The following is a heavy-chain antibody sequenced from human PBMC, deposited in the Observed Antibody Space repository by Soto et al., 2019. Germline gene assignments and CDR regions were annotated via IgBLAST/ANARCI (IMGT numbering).Heavy chain of an antibody. CDR2: IDESGKT. CDR1: GGSFSGYF. V-gene: IGHV4-34*01. Sequence: QLHLQQWGPGSLKPSETLSLTCAVSGGSFSGYFWSWFRHSPGKGLEWIGEIDESGKTYYNPTFKRRLTISVDPSKHQFSRRLTSVTAADTAVYYCEGGDFWGQGTQVTVSS. J-gene: IGHJ4*02. CDR3: EGGDF.